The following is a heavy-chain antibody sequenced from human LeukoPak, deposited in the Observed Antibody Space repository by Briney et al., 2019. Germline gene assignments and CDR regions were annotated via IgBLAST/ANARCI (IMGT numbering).Heavy chain of an antibody. CDR2: IYSGGST. J-gene: IGHJ4*02. CDR1: GFTVSSNY. D-gene: IGHD6-19*01. Sequence: GGSLRLSCAAFGFTVSSNYMSWVRQAPGKGLEWVSVIYSGGSTYYADSVKGRFTISRDNSKNTLYLQMNSLRAEDTAVYYCARESIAVAGTEFDYWGQGTLVTVSS. CDR3: ARESIAVAGTEFDY. V-gene: IGHV3-66*01.